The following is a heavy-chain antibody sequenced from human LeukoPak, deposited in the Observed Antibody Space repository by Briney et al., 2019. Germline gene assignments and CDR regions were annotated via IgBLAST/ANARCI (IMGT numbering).Heavy chain of an antibody. J-gene: IGHJ4*02. D-gene: IGHD6-19*01. CDR3: ARYNSAWKTDDY. Sequence: PGGSLRLSCAASGFTFNSYWMTWVRQAPGKGLEWVADIKQDGSDKYYAGSVKGRFTISRDNTKNSLYLQMNSLRAEDTAVYFWARYNSAWKTDDYWGQGTLVTVSS. CDR1: GFTFNSYW. V-gene: IGHV3-7*03. CDR2: IKQDGSDK.